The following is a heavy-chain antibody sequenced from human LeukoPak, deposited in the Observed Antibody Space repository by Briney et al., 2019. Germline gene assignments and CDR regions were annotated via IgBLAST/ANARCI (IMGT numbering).Heavy chain of an antibody. CDR2: ISSSSSYI. V-gene: IGHV3-21*01. CDR3: ARRRIDYYYGMDV. D-gene: IGHD2/OR15-2a*01. J-gene: IGHJ6*02. CDR1: GFTFSSYS. Sequence: GGSLRLSCEASGFTFSSYSMNWVGQAPGKGLEGVSSISSSSSYIYYADSVKGRFTISRDNAKNSLYLQMNSLRAEDTAVYYCARRRIDYYYGMDVWGQGTTVTVSS.